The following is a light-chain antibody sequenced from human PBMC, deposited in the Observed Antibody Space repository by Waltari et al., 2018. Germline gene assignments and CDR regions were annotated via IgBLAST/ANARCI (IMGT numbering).Light chain of an antibody. CDR1: RDMDSY. J-gene: IGKJ5*01. V-gene: IGKV1-39*01. Sequence: DIQLTQSPSSLSTSLGDKVTITCRASRDMDSYLNWYQKKPGKAPKLLIYDASTLQRGVPPRFSGGGSGTDFTLTISGLQPEDFATYFCQQSYSTPLTFGQGTRLEIK. CDR3: QQSYSTPLT. CDR2: DAS.